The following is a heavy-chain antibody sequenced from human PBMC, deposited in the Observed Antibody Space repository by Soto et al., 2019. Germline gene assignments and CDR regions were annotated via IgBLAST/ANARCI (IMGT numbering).Heavy chain of an antibody. CDR3: ARQIGYCSSSNCYFDY. Sequence: GGSLRLSCAASGFTFKSYAMSWVRQAPGKGLEWVSAIGSSGAGTYYADSVKGRFTISRDNSKNTMYLQLDSLRGEDTALYYCARQIGYCSSSNCYFDYWGQGTLVTVSS. V-gene: IGHV3-23*01. CDR1: GFTFKSYA. CDR2: IGSSGAGT. J-gene: IGHJ4*02. D-gene: IGHD2-2*01.